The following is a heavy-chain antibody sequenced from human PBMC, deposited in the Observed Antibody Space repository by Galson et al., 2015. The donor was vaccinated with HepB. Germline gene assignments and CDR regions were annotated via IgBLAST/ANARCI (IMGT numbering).Heavy chain of an antibody. Sequence: SLRLSCAASGFTFSSYAMHWVRQAPGKGLEWVAVISYDGSNKNYADSVKGRFTISRDNSKNTLYLQMNSLRAEDTAMYYCARDQGRFIIYSSPYYFDYWGQGTLVTVSS. V-gene: IGHV3-30-3*01. J-gene: IGHJ4*02. CDR3: ARDQGRFIIYSSPYYFDY. CDR1: GFTFSSYA. CDR2: ISYDGSNK. D-gene: IGHD6-19*01.